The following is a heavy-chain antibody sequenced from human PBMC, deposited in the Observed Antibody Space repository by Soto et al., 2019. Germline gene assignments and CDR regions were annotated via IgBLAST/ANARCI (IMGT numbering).Heavy chain of an antibody. CDR1: GYSFTTYW. CDR3: ASRAKYSRGRATIDY. V-gene: IGHV5-10-1*01. CDR2: IDPSDSYT. J-gene: IGHJ4*02. D-gene: IGHD6-19*01. Sequence: EVQLVQSGGEVKKPGESLRISCKGSGYSFTTYWISWVRQMPGKGLEWMGRIDPSDSYTNYSPSFQGHVTISADKSISTAYLQWSSLKASDTALYYCASRAKYSRGRATIDYRGQGTLVTVSS.